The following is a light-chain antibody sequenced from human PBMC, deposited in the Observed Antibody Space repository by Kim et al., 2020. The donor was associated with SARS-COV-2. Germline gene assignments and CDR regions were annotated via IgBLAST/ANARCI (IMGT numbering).Light chain of an antibody. V-gene: IGKV1-5*03. Sequence: DIQMTQSPSTLSASVGDRVTITCRASQSISIWLAWYQQKPGKAPKLLIYKASSLESGVPSRFSGSGSGTEFTLTISSLQPDDFTTYYCQQYNSYSWTFGQGTKVDIK. J-gene: IGKJ1*01. CDR3: QQYNSYSWT. CDR2: KAS. CDR1: QSISIW.